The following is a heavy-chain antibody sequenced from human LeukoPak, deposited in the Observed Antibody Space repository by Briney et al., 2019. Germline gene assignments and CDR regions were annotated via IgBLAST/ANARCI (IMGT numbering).Heavy chain of an antibody. Sequence: SETLSLTCTVSGGSISSGGYYWSWIRQPPGKGLEWIGYIYHSGSTYYNPSLKSRVTISVDRSKNQFSLKLSSVTAADTAVYYCARIEYSSSGDLYFDYWGQGTLVTVSS. J-gene: IGHJ4*02. CDR3: ARIEYSSSGDLYFDY. CDR2: IYHSGST. V-gene: IGHV4-30-2*01. CDR1: GGSISSGGYY. D-gene: IGHD6-6*01.